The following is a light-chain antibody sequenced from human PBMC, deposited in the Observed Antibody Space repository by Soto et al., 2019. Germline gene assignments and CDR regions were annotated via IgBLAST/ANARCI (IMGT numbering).Light chain of an antibody. CDR1: QSVSSN. V-gene: IGKV3D-15*01. CDR3: QQYNEWPPWT. J-gene: IGKJ1*01. Sequence: EIVMTQSPATLSVSPGERATLSCRASQSVSSNLAWYQQKLGQAPRLLIYDASNRATGIPARFSGSGSGTDFTLTISSLKPEDFAVYYCQQYNEWPPWTFGQGTKVDIK. CDR2: DAS.